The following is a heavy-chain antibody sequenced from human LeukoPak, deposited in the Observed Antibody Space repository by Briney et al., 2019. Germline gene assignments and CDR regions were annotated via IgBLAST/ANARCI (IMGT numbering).Heavy chain of an antibody. J-gene: IGHJ3*02. V-gene: IGHV4-39*01. D-gene: IGHD3-9*01. CDR3: ARRGYDILTGYYHAFDI. CDR1: GVSISSSSYY. CDR2: IYYSGST. Sequence: YPSETLSLTCAVSGVSISSSSYYWGWIRQPPGKGLEWIGSIYYSGSTYYNPSLKSRVTISVDTSKNQFSRKLSSVTAAGTAVYYSARRGYDILTGYYHAFDIWGQGTMVTVSS.